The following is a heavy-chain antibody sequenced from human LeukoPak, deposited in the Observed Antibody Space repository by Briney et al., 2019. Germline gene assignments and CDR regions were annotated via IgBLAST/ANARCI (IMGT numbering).Heavy chain of an antibody. V-gene: IGHV3-48*03. J-gene: IGHJ4*02. D-gene: IGHD6-19*01. CDR1: GFTFSSYE. Sequence: PGGSLRLSCAASGFTFSSYEMNWVCQAPGKGLEWVSYISSSGSTIYYADSVKGRFTISRDNAKNSLYLQMNSLRAEDTAVYYCARAPGSGWYVNYFDYWGQGTLVTVSS. CDR3: ARAPGSGWYVNYFDY. CDR2: ISSSGSTI.